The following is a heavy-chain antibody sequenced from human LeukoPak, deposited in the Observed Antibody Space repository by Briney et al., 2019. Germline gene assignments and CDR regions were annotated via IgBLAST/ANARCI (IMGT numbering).Heavy chain of an antibody. Sequence: ASVKVSCKASGYTFTNYHINWVRQATGQGLEWMGWMNPNSGNTGYAQKFQGRVTMTRNTSISTAYMELSSLRSEDTAVYYCARRITMVRGVIITVRASLFDPWGQGTLVTVSS. CDR3: ARRITMVRGVIITVRASLFDP. CDR2: MNPNSGNT. J-gene: IGHJ5*02. CDR1: GYTFTNYH. V-gene: IGHV1-8*02. D-gene: IGHD3-10*01.